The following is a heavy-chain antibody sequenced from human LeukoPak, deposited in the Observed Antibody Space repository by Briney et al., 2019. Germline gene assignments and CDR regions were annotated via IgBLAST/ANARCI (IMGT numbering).Heavy chain of an antibody. CDR1: GFTFSSYA. CDR2: IKQDGSEK. CDR3: ARDYGELHLGGAFDI. D-gene: IGHD3-10*01. Sequence: GGSLRLSCAASGFTFSSYAMSWVRQAPGKGLEWVANIKQDGSEKYYVDSVKGRFTISRDNAKNSLYLQMNSLRAEDTAVYYCARDYGELHLGGAFDIWGQGTMVTVSS. J-gene: IGHJ3*02. V-gene: IGHV3-7*03.